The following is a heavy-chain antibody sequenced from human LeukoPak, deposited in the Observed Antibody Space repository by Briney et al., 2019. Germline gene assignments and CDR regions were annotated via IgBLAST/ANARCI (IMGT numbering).Heavy chain of an antibody. J-gene: IGHJ4*02. CDR1: GFSFSRVW. CDR3: AKEGY. CDR2: IKLDGSEK. V-gene: IGHV3-7*01. Sequence: GGSLRLSCAAAGFSFSRVWMSWVRQAPGKGPEWVASIKLDGSEKYYVDSVKGRFTISRDNAKNSLYLQMNTLRAEDTAVYYCAKEGYWGQGTLVTVSS.